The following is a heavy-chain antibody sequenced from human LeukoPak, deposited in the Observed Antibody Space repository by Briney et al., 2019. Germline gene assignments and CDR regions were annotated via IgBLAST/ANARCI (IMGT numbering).Heavy chain of an antibody. CDR2: IYHSGST. D-gene: IGHD6-19*01. CDR1: GGSISSGGYS. J-gene: IGHJ4*02. V-gene: IGHV4-30-2*01. Sequence: SETLSLTCAVSGGSISSGGYSWSWIRQPPGKGLEWIGYIYHSGSTYYNPSLKSRVTISVDRSKNQFSLKLSSVTAADTAVYYCAREVAAGSYRGFDYWGQGTLVTVSS. CDR3: AREVAAGSYRGFDY.